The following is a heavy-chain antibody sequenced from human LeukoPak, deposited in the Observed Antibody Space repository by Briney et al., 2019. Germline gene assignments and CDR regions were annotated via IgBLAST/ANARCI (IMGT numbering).Heavy chain of an antibody. Sequence: SQTLSLTCAIPGDSVSNNNVAWNWIRQSPSRGLEWLGRTYYRSKWYNDYAISVKSRITINPDTSMNQFSLQLNSVTPDDTAVYYCARVSSRVFDYWGQGTLVTVSS. CDR1: GDSVSNNNVA. V-gene: IGHV6-1*01. J-gene: IGHJ4*02. D-gene: IGHD3-10*01. CDR2: TYYRSKWYN. CDR3: ARVSSRVFDY.